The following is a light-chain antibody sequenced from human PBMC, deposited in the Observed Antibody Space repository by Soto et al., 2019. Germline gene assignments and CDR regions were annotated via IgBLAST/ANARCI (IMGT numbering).Light chain of an antibody. J-gene: IGLJ1*01. CDR2: EVN. V-gene: IGLV2-8*01. CDR1: SSDVGGSKY. CDR3: SSYEGINNLGV. Sequence: QSALTQPPSASGSPGQSVTISCTGTSSDVGGSKYVSWYQQHPGKAPKLMIFEVNKRPSGVPDRFSGSKSGNTASLTVSGLQAEDEADYYCSSYEGINNLGVFGTGTKLTVL.